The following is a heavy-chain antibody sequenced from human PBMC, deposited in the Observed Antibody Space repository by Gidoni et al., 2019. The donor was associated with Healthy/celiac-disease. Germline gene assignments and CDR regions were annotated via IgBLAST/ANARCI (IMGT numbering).Heavy chain of an antibody. Sequence: EVQLVESGGGLVQPGRSLRLSCAASGFTFDDYAMHWVRQAPGKGLEWVSGISWNSCSIGYADSVKGRFTISRDNAKNSLYLQMNSLRAEDTALYYCAKALLDYDTSGYSHWGQGTQVTVSS. D-gene: IGHD3-22*01. J-gene: IGHJ4*02. CDR3: AKALLDYDTSGYSH. CDR2: ISWNSCSI. CDR1: GFTFDDYA. V-gene: IGHV3-9*01.